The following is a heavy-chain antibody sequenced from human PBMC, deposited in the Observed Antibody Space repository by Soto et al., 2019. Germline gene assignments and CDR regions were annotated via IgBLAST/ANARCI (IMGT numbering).Heavy chain of an antibody. D-gene: IGHD6-6*01. Sequence: QVQLVAYGGVVVQPGTSLSLSCVVSGIIFSDYGMHWIRQAPGKGLEWGTFILYDGSVIYYGDAVEGRFTISRDNSKDTLYLQMNSLRAEDTAVYYCATSLVPRPLQGIDVWGQGTTVTVSS. CDR3: ATSLVPRPLQGIDV. CDR1: GIIFSDYG. CDR2: ILYDGSVI. V-gene: IGHV3-30*03. J-gene: IGHJ6*02.